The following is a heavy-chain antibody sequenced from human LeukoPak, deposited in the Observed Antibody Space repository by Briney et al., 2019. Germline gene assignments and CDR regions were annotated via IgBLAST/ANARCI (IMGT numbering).Heavy chain of an antibody. V-gene: IGHV1-18*01. Sequence: ASVKVSFKASGYTFTSYGISWVRQAPGPGLEWMGWISAYNGNTNYAQKLQGRVTMTIDTSTNTAYMELRSLRSDDTAVYYCARAALRTNGYSGYNLNYYIDYWGQGTLVTVSS. J-gene: IGHJ4*02. D-gene: IGHD5-12*01. CDR2: ISAYNGNT. CDR1: GYTFTSYG. CDR3: ARAALRTNGYSGYNLNYYIDY.